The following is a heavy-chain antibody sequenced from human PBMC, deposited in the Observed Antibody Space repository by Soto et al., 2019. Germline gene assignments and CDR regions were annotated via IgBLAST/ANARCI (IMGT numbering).Heavy chain of an antibody. D-gene: IGHD3-3*01. J-gene: IGHJ6*02. CDR1: GYTFTSYA. Sequence: ASVKVSCKASGYTFTSYAMHWVRQAPGQRLEWMGWINAGNGNTKYSQKFQGRVTITRDTSASTAYMELSSLRSEGTAVYYCARDRYVFWRGFLPVVYYGMDVWGQGTTVTVSS. CDR2: INAGNGNT. CDR3: ARDRYVFWRGFLPVVYYGMDV. V-gene: IGHV1-3*01.